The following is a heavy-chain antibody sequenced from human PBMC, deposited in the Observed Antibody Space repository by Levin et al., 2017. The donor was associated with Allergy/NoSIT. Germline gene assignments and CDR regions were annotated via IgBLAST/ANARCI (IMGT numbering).Heavy chain of an antibody. CDR2: ISTYNGYT. CDR3: ATGGERRPPSY. J-gene: IGHJ4*02. V-gene: IGHV1-18*01. CDR1: DYTFTTFG. Sequence: VASVKVSCKASDYTFTTFGFSWVRQAPGQGLEWMGWISTYNGYTNYVQMFQGRVTMTTDTSTSTAYMELRSLRSDDTAVYYCATGGERRPPSYWGQGTLVTVSS. D-gene: IGHD1-1*01.